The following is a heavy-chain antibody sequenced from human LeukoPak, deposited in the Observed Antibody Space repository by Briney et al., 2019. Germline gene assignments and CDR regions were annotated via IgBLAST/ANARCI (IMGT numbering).Heavy chain of an antibody. CDR3: AKDQGASSYSFDY. CDR2: ISYDGSNK. D-gene: IGHD1-26*01. V-gene: IGHV3-30*18. Sequence: GRSLRLSCAASGFTFSSYGMHWVRQAPGKGLEWVAVISYDGSNKYYADSVKGRFTISRDNSKNTLYLQMNSLRAEDTAVYYCAKDQGASSYSFDYWGRGTLVTVSS. CDR1: GFTFSSYG. J-gene: IGHJ4*02.